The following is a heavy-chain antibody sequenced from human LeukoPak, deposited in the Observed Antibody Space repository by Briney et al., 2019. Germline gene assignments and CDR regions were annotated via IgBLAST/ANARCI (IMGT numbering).Heavy chain of an antibody. CDR2: INQGGSVK. CDR3: ARVGYSGWNLEY. CDR1: GFTFSSYN. J-gene: IGHJ4*02. Sequence: GGSLRLSCAASGFTFSSYNMNWVRQAPGKGLEWVANINQGGSVKYYVDSVKGRFTISRDDAKNSLYVQMNSLRDEDTAVYYCARVGYSGWNLEYWGQGTLVTVSS. V-gene: IGHV3-7*01. D-gene: IGHD5-12*01.